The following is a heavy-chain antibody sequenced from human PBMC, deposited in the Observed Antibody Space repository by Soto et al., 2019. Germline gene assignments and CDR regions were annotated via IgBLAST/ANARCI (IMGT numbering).Heavy chain of an antibody. CDR3: AKDWAYDYGGNAGFDH. V-gene: IGHV3-23*01. Sequence: GGSLRLSCAASGFTVSSNYMSWVRQAPGKGLEWVSGISGSGGNTYYADSVKGRFTISRDNSKNTLYLQMNSLRAEDTAVYYCAKDWAYDYGGNAGFDHWGQGTLVTVSS. CDR2: ISGSGGNT. J-gene: IGHJ4*02. D-gene: IGHD3-10*01. CDR1: GFTVSSNY.